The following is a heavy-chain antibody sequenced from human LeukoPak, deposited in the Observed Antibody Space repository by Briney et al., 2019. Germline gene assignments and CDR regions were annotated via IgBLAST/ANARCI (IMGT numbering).Heavy chain of an antibody. V-gene: IGHV4-30-2*01. D-gene: IGHD1-14*01. J-gene: IGHJ4*02. Sequence: PSETLSLTCTVSGGSISSGGYYWSWIRQPPGKGLEWIGYIYHSGSTYYNPSLKSRVTISVDTSKNQFSLKLSSVTAADTAVYYCARAREPLVYTYYFDYWGQGTLVTVSS. CDR1: GGSISSGGYY. CDR3: ARAREPLVYTYYFDY. CDR2: IYHSGST.